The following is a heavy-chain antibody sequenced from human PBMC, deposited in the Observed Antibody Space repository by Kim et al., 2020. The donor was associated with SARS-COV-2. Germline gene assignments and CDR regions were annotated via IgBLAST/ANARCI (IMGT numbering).Heavy chain of an antibody. J-gene: IGHJ3*02. CDR2: IYYSGST. CDR1: GGSISSYY. Sequence: SETLSLTCTVSGGSISSYYWSWIRQPPGKGLEWIGYIYYSGSTNYNPSLKSRVTISVDTSKNQFSLKLSSVTAADTAVYYCARSALSSAFDIWGQGTMVTVSS. V-gene: IGHV4-59*01. CDR3: ARSALSSAFDI.